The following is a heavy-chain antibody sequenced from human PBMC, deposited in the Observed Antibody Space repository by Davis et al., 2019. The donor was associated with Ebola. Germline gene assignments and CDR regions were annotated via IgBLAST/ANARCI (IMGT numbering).Heavy chain of an antibody. V-gene: IGHV3-7*01. J-gene: IGHJ6*02. CDR1: GFTFTTYW. CDR3: ARDGNDYYAMDV. CDR2: IKQDGSDK. D-gene: IGHD4-23*01. Sequence: GESLKISCVASGFTFTTYWMSWVRQAPGKGLEWVANIKQDGSDKYYVDSVKGRFTISRDNAKNSLYLQMNSLRAEDTAVYYCARDGNDYYAMDVWGQGTTVTVSS.